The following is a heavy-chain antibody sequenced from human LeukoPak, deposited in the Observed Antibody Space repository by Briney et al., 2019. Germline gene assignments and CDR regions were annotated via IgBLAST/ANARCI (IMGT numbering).Heavy chain of an antibody. J-gene: IGHJ6*03. CDR2: IYPGDSDT. Sequence: NRGESLNISCKSSGYSFTGYWIGWVRQMPGKGLEWMGIIYPGDSDTRYSPSFQGQVTISADKSISTAYLQWSSLKASDTAMYYCARPRIAAAGNVYYMDVWGKGTTVTFSS. V-gene: IGHV5-51*01. CDR1: GYSFTGYW. D-gene: IGHD6-13*01. CDR3: ARPRIAAAGNVYYMDV.